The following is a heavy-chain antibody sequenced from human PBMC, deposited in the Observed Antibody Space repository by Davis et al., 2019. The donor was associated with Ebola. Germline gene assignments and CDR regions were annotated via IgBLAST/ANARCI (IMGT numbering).Heavy chain of an antibody. CDR1: GHTFSNYA. CDR3: ARATFGYNSGWYADY. J-gene: IGHJ4*02. Sequence: AASVKVSCKAPGHTFSNYAMHWVRQAPGQRLEWMGWIHGGNGNRKYSQKFQGRVTITMDTSASTGYMELSSLRSEDTAVYYCARATFGYNSGWYADYWGQGTLVTVSS. D-gene: IGHD6-19*01. CDR2: IHGGNGNR. V-gene: IGHV1-3*01.